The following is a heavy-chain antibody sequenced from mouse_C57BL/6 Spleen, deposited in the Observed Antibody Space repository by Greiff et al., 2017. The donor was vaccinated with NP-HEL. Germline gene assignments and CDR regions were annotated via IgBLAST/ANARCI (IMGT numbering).Heavy chain of an antibody. V-gene: IGHV1-42*01. CDR2: INPSTGGT. J-gene: IGHJ2*01. Sequence: EVKLQESGPELVKPGASVKISCKASGYSFTGYYMNWVKQSPEKSLEWIGEINPSTGGTTYNQKFKAKATLTVDKSSSTAYMQLKSLTSEDSAVYYCARNWDFDYWGQGTTLTVSS. CDR1: GYSFTGYY. D-gene: IGHD4-1*01. CDR3: ARNWDFDY.